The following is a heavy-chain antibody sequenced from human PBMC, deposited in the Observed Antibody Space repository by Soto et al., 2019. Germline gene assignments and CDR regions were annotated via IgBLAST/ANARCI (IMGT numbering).Heavy chain of an antibody. V-gene: IGHV3-15*01. CDR2: IKSKTDGGTA. D-gene: IGHD4-17*01. Sequence: SLRLSCAGSGITFSNVRMTWVRQAPGTGLEWLGRIKSKTDGGTADYPAAVKGRFTISRDDSKNMLYLQLNSLKTEDTAVYYCTTDYGWAFDIWGQGTMVTVSS. J-gene: IGHJ3*02. CDR1: GITFSNVR. CDR3: TTDYGWAFDI.